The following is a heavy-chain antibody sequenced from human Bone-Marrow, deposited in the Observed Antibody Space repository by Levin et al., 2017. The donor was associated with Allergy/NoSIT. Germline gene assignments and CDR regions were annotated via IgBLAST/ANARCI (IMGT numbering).Heavy chain of an antibody. J-gene: IGHJ5*02. D-gene: IGHD3-10*01. CDR2: ITHSSLYI. CDR3: ARRVRGGDWFDP. CDR1: GFAFSDFS. V-gene: IGHV3-21*01. Sequence: GGSLRLSCEASGFAFSDFSMNWVRQAPGKGLEWVSSITHSSLYIYYADSVKGRFTISRDNAKNSLYLQMNSLIAEDTAVYYCARRVRGGDWFDPWGQGTLVTVSS.